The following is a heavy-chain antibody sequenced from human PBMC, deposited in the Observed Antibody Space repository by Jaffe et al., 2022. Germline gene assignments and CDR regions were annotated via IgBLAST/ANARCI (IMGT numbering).Heavy chain of an antibody. CDR1: GASLSSNNSY. CDR2: IYFSGST. V-gene: IGHV4-39*01. Sequence: QLQLQESGPRLVKPSETLSLTCAVSGASLSSNNSYWGWIRQPPGKGLQWIGTIYFSGSTYYNPSLKSRVAISVDTSKNQFSLKLSSVTAADTALYFCAKHLSRGIGGPTPYYYYMDVWGKGTTVTVSS. J-gene: IGHJ6*03. CDR3: AKHLSRGIGGPTPYYYYMDV. D-gene: IGHD3-10*01.